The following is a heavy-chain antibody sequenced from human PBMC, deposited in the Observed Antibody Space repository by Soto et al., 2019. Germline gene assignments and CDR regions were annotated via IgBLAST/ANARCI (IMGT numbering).Heavy chain of an antibody. D-gene: IGHD5-18*01. J-gene: IGHJ4*02. V-gene: IGHV1-69*13. CDR2: IIPIFGTA. Sequence: GASVKVSCKASGYTFTSYAMHWVRQAPGQRLEWMGGIIPIFGTANYAQKFQGRVTITADESTSTAYMELSSLRSEDTAVYYCARGSGVDTAMAPFWGQGTLVTVSS. CDR1: GYTFTSYA. CDR3: ARGSGVDTAMAPF.